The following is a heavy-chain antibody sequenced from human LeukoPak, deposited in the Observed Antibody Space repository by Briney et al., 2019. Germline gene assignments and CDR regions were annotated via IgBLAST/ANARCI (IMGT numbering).Heavy chain of an antibody. J-gene: IGHJ2*01. CDR2: IGRSSSAI. V-gene: IGHV3-48*02. D-gene: IGHD3-10*01. CDR3: ARDQSGGHYYGSGTYYHWYFDL. CDR1: GFTFSSYS. Sequence: PGGSLRLSCVASGFTFSSYSMNWVHQAPGKGLEWISYIGRSSSAIYYADSVKGRFTISRDNVKNSLYLQMNSLRDEDTAVYYCARDQSGGHYYGSGTYYHWYFDLWGRGTLVTVSS.